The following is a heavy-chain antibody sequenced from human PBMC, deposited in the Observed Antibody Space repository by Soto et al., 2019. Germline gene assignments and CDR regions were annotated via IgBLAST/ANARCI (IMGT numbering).Heavy chain of an antibody. D-gene: IGHD3-10*01. CDR2: IYYSGST. J-gene: IGHJ6*02. CDR1: GGSISSSYYY. CDR3: ARHTAGSLAHFGMDV. Sequence: PSETLSLTCTVSGGSISSSYYYWGWIRQPPGKGLEWIGSIYYSGSTYYNPSLKSRVTMSVDTSKNQFSLNLNSVTAADTAVYYCARHTAGSLAHFGMDVWGQGTTVTGSS. V-gene: IGHV4-39*01.